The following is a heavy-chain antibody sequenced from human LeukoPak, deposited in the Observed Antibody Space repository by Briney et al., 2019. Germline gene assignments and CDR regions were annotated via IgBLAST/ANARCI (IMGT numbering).Heavy chain of an antibody. Sequence: GGSLRLSCLASGFRFSTYWMSWVRQTPGKGLEWVASIKLNGSEDPIRGKWYADGVKGRFTISRDNTKNSLYLQMNSLRAEDTAVYHCARDLSRWLWKAWFDPWGQGTLVTVSS. J-gene: IGHJ5*02. CDR1: GFRFSTYW. CDR2: IKLNGSEDPIRGK. V-gene: IGHV3-7*01. CDR3: ARDLSRWLWKAWFDP. D-gene: IGHD5-24*01.